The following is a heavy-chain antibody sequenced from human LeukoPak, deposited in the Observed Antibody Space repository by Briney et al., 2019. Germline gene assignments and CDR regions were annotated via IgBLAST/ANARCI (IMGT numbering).Heavy chain of an antibody. Sequence: GGSLRLSCAASGFTFSSYDMHWVRQATGKGLEWVSAIGTAGDTYYPGSVKGRFTISRENAKNSSYLQMNSLRAGDTAVYYCARDIAPYGMDVWGQGTTVTVSS. CDR2: IGTAGDT. CDR3: ARDIAPYGMDV. CDR1: GFTFSSYD. V-gene: IGHV3-13*01. D-gene: IGHD6-13*01. J-gene: IGHJ6*02.